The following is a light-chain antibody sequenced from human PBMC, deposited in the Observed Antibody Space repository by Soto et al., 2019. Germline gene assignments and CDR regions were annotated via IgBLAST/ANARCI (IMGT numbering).Light chain of an antibody. V-gene: IGLV2-14*03. Sequence: QSVLTQPASASGSPGQSITISCTGTSSDVGGYNYVSWYQHHPGKAPKLMIYDVSNRPSGVSNRFSGSKSGNTASLIISGLQAEDEADYYCSSYTSSSTLSTYVFGTG. CDR2: DVS. CDR1: SSDVGGYNY. CDR3: SSYTSSSTLSTYV. J-gene: IGLJ1*01.